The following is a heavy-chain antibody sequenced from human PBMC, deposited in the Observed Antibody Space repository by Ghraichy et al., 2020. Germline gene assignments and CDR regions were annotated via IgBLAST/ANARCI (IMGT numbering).Heavy chain of an antibody. Sequence: GGSLRLSCVGSGFIFSGQWMHWVRQAPGKGLEWVSRIYSDGSGVGYADSVKGRFTVSRDNAKNTLFLQMNSLRAEDTAIYFCSRQLGGSGEYWSQGTLVTVSS. CDR3: SRQLGGSGEY. CDR1: GFIFSGQW. V-gene: IGHV3-74*01. CDR2: IYSDGSGV. D-gene: IGHD1-1*01. J-gene: IGHJ4*02.